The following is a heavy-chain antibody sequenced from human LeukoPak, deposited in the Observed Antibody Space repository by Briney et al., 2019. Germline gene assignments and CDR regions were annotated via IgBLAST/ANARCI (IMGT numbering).Heavy chain of an antibody. Sequence: PSETLSLTCTVSGGSISSYYWSWIRQPPGKGLEWIGYIYYSGSTNYNPSLKSRVTISVDTSKNQFSLKLSSVTAADTAVYYCARVPYNWNDGWFDPWGQGTLVTVSS. J-gene: IGHJ5*02. CDR2: IYYSGST. D-gene: IGHD1-20*01. CDR3: ARVPYNWNDGWFDP. CDR1: GGSISSYY. V-gene: IGHV4-59*01.